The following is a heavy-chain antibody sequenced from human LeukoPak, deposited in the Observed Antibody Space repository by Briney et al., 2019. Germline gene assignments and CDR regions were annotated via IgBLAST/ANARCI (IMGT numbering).Heavy chain of an antibody. Sequence: SETLSLTCAVYGGFFSGYYWSWIRQPPGKGLEWIGEINHSGSTNYNPSLKSRVTISVDTSKNQFSLKLSSVTAADTAVYYCARETRRTYYDLWSEGMGTYYFDYWGQGTLVTVSS. CDR1: GGFFSGYY. CDR2: INHSGST. CDR3: ARETRRTYYDLWSEGMGTYYFDY. D-gene: IGHD3-3*01. J-gene: IGHJ4*02. V-gene: IGHV4-34*01.